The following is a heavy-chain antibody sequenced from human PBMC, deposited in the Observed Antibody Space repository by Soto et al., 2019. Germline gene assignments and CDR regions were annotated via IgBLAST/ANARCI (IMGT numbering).Heavy chain of an antibody. Sequence: QVQLRESGPGLVMHSETLSLTCTVSGASMKSFYFSWIRQPAGKGLEWIGRIYSSGSTTYNPSLKSRVNMSVDTARSQFSLQLTSVTAAVTVVYYCARALLDQRPTAYSSYHYSMDVWGPGTTDTVSS. CDR1: GASMKSFY. D-gene: IGHD3-16*01. CDR3: ARALLDQRPTAYSSYHYSMDV. V-gene: IGHV4-4*07. J-gene: IGHJ6*02. CDR2: IYSSGST.